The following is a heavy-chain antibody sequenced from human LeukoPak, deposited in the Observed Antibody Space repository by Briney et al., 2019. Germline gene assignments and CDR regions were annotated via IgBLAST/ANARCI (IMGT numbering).Heavy chain of an antibody. CDR2: ISWDGGST. V-gene: IGHV3-43D*03. CDR3: AKEKIQLWLEAGLDV. Sequence: GGSLRLSCAASGFTFSSYGMSWVRQAPGKGLEWVSLISWDGGSTYYADSVKGRFTISRDNSKNSLYLQMNSLRAEDTALYYCAKEKIQLWLEAGLDVWGKGTTVTVSS. CDR1: GFTFSSYG. D-gene: IGHD5-18*01. J-gene: IGHJ6*04.